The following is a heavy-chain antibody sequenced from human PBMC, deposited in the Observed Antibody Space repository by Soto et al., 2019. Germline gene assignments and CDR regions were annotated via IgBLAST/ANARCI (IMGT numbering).Heavy chain of an antibody. CDR3: AKGLLKRERITMIVMVTVIDY. D-gene: IGHD3-22*01. Sequence: EVQLVESGGGLVQPGRSLRLSCAASGFTFDDYAMHWVRQAPGKGLEWVSGLSWNSGALGYADSVKGRFTISRDNAKNSLYLQMNSLRPEDTALYYCAKGLLKRERITMIVMVTVIDYWGQGTPVTVSS. CDR1: GFTFDDYA. V-gene: IGHV3-9*01. CDR2: LSWNSGAL. J-gene: IGHJ4*02.